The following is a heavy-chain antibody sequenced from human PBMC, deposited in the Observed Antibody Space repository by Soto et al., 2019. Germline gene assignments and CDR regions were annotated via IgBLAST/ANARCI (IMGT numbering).Heavy chain of an antibody. Sequence: QITLNESGPTVVRPTETLTLTCRFSGFSRTTSGVGVGWIRQSPGKAPDWLALIYWDDDKRYSASLKSRLTITKDTSKNQVVLTVSDLDRTDTATYYCAHRVLRTVFGLVTTTAIYFDFWGQGTPVAVSS. CDR2: IYWDDDK. V-gene: IGHV2-5*02. D-gene: IGHD3-3*01. CDR1: GFSRTTSGVG. CDR3: AHRVLRTVFGLVTTTAIYFDF. J-gene: IGHJ4*02.